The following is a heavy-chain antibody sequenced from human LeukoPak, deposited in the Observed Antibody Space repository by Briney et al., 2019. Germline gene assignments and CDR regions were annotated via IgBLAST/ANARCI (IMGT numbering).Heavy chain of an antibody. CDR1: GFTFSSYG. J-gene: IGHJ6*03. Sequence: GRSLRLSCAASGFTFSSYGMHWVRQAPGKGLERVAVISYDGSNINYAESVKGRFTISRDNSKNTLYLQMNSLRAEDTVVYYCAKDQYFVTGYYSHMDVWGKGTTVTISS. CDR3: AKDQYFVTGYYSHMDV. V-gene: IGHV3-30*18. CDR2: ISYDGSNI. D-gene: IGHD2-21*02.